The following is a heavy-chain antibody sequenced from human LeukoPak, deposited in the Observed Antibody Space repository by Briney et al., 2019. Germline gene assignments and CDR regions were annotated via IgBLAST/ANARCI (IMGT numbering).Heavy chain of an antibody. CDR1: GYAFISYG. D-gene: IGHD6-19*01. CDR3: TRGRADIAVGGT. J-gene: IGHJ4*02. V-gene: IGHV1-18*01. CDR2: NSSYNGQT. Sequence: ASVKVSCKASGYAFISYGISWVRQAPGQGLEWMGWNSSYNGQTNHARKFEGRVTMTTDATTTTAYMELRNLKSDDTAVYFCTRGRADIAVGGTWGQGTLVIVSA.